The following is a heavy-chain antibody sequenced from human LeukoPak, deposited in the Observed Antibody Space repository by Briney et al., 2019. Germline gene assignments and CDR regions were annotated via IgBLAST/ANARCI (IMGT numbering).Heavy chain of an antibody. D-gene: IGHD1-7*01. CDR2: INPSGGST. V-gene: IGHV1-46*01. CDR3: ARETARTGTFDP. J-gene: IGHJ5*02. CDR1: GYTFTSYY. Sequence: GASVKVSCKASGYTFTSYYMHWVRQAPGQGLEWMGIINPSGGSTSYAQKFQGRVTMTRDMSTSTVYMELSGLRSEDTAVYYCARETARTGTFDPWGQGTLVTVSS.